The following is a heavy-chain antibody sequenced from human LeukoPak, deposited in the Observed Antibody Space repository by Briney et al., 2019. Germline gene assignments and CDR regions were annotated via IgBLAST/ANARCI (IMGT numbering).Heavy chain of an antibody. CDR2: INPNSGGT. Sequence: ASVKVSCKASVYTFTGYYMHWVRQAPGQGLEWMGWINPNSGGTKYAQKFQGRVTMTRDTSISTTYMELSRLRSDDTAVYYCARDKASAGFLFDYWGQGALVTVSS. J-gene: IGHJ4*02. V-gene: IGHV1-2*02. D-gene: IGHD6-13*01. CDR3: ARDKASAGFLFDY. CDR1: VYTFTGYY.